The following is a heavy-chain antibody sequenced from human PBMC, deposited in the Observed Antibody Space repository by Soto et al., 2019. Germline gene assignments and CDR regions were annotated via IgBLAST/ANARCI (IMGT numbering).Heavy chain of an antibody. CDR3: ARRTGVRRYYFDY. D-gene: IGHD7-27*01. Sequence: SETLSLTCTVSGGSISSGDYYWSWIRQPPGKGLEWIGYIYYSGSTNYNPSLKSRVTISVDTSKNQFSLKLSSVTAADTAVYYCARRTGVRRYYFDYWGQGTLVTVSS. CDR2: IYYSGST. V-gene: IGHV4-30-4*01. J-gene: IGHJ4*02. CDR1: GGSISSGDYY.